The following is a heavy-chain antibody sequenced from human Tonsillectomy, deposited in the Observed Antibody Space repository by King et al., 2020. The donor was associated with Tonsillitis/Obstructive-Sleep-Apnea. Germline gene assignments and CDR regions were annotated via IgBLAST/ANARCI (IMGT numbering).Heavy chain of an antibody. CDR3: AKDLGTYYDFWSGYNY. CDR1: GFTFSSYA. D-gene: IGHD3-3*01. J-gene: IGHJ4*02. Sequence: VQLVESGGGLVQPGGSLRLSCAASGFTFSSYAMSWVRQAPGKGLEWVSAISGSGGSTYYADSVKGRFTISRENSKNTLYLQMNSLRAEDTAVYYCAKDLGTYYDFWSGYNYWGQGTLVTVSS. V-gene: IGHV3-23*04. CDR2: ISGSGGST.